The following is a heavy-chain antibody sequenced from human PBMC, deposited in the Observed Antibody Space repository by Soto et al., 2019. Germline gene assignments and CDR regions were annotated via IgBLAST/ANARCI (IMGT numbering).Heavy chain of an antibody. J-gene: IGHJ6*03. V-gene: IGHV1-2*04. Sequence: ASVKVSCKASGYTFTGYYMHWVRQAPGQGLEWMGWINPNSGGTNYAQKFQGWVTMTRDTSISTAYMELSRLRSDDTAVYYCARGETEKYWGYYYYSMDVWGKGTTVT. D-gene: IGHD7-27*01. CDR3: ARGETEKYWGYYYYSMDV. CDR1: GYTFTGYY. CDR2: INPNSGGT.